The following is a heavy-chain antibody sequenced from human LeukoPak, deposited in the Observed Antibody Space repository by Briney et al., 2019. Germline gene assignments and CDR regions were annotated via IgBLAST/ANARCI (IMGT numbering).Heavy chain of an antibody. V-gene: IGHV3-30*01. D-gene: IGHD3-3*01. CDR3: ARGGLRFLEWLLSDY. CDR2: ISYDGSNK. CDR1: GFIFSSHW. Sequence: GGSLRLSCAASGFIFSSHWMTWVRQVPGKGLEWVAVISYDGSNKYYADSVKGRFTISRDNSKNTLYLQMNSLRAEDTAVYYCARGGLRFLEWLLSDYWGQGTLVTVSS. J-gene: IGHJ4*02.